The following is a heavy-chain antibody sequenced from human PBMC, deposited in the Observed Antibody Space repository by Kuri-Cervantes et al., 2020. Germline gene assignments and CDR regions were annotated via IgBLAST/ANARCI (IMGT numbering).Heavy chain of an antibody. CDR1: GYTFTSYA. Sequence: ASVKVSCKASGYTFTSYAMHWVRQAPGQRLEWMGWISAYNGNTNYAQKLQGRVTMTTDTSTSTAYMELRSLRSDDTAVYYCARDPLRYFDWLPNLYYYYGMDVWGQGTTVTVSS. V-gene: IGHV1-18*01. J-gene: IGHJ6*02. CDR2: ISAYNGNT. CDR3: ARDPLRYFDWLPNLYYYYGMDV. D-gene: IGHD3-9*01.